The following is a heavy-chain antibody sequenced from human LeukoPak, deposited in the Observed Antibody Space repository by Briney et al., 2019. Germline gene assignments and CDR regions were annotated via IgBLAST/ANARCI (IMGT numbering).Heavy chain of an antibody. J-gene: IGHJ4*02. CDR2: ISYDGSNK. V-gene: IGHV3-30*03. CDR1: GLTFRSYD. Sequence: HPGGALRLSCAVSGLTFRSYDKHWARQAPGKGLVWVEVISYDGSNKYYADSVKGRFTISRDNSKNTLYLQMNSLRAEDTAVYYCARGPQWDCSSTSCSNYFDYWGQGTLVTVSS. CDR3: ARGPQWDCSSTSCSNYFDY. D-gene: IGHD2-2*01.